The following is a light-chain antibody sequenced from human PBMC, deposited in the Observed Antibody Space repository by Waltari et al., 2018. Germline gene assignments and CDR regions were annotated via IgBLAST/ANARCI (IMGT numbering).Light chain of an antibody. CDR1: SSDIGAYGY. CDR3: STYTSTVFV. J-gene: IGLJ1*01. CDR2: DVA. V-gene: IGLV2-14*03. Sequence: QSALPQPASVSGTPGQSITMSCAGTSSDIGAYGYFAWFQHHPDNPPKLLITDVAFRCPDIADRLSGSKSGNTASLTISGLQDDDEAEYFCSTYTSTVFVFGTGTKVTV.